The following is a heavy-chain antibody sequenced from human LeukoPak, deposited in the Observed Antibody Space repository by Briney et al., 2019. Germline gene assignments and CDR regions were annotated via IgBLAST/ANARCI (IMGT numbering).Heavy chain of an antibody. J-gene: IGHJ3*01. CDR3: VRDGSPLSGQALDL. V-gene: IGHV3-7*01. CDR1: DFNFSSYW. CDR2: IKEDGSET. D-gene: IGHD6-13*01. Sequence: GGSLRLSCTASDFNFSSYWMDWVRQAPGKGLQWVAHIKEDGSETEYVDSVKGRFTISRDNKKRSLFLQMDDLRVEDMGIYYCVRDGSPLSGQALDLWGQGTMVTVSS.